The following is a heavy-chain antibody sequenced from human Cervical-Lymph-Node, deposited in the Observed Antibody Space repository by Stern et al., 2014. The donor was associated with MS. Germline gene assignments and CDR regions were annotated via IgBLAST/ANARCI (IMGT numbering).Heavy chain of an antibody. J-gene: IGHJ6*02. CDR3: AAEGEYIRSGIYHYTGMDV. Sequence: QMQLVQSGPEVKRPGTSVRVSCKASGFTFLSSAMPWVRQARGQRLAWIGFIVVDCADTRYAQKFHDRVTISRDMSTSTVNMELSSLRSEDTAVYYCAAEGEYIRSGIYHYTGMDVWGQGTTVTVSS. CDR2: IVVDCADT. D-gene: IGHD3-10*01. V-gene: IGHV1-58*02. CDR1: GFTFLSSA.